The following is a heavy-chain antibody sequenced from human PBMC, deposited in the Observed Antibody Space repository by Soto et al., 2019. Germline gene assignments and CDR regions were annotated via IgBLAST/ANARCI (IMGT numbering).Heavy chain of an antibody. J-gene: IGHJ6*02. CDR3: ARSQGSSTSLEIYYYYDYGMDV. CDR1: GGTFGSYA. Sequence: QVQLVQSGAEVKKPGYSVKVSCKASGGTFGSYAISWVRQAPGQGLEWMGGIIPSPGTANYAQKFQGRVTIAADEFTSTAYMELSSLRSEDTAVYYCARSQGSSTSLEIYYYYDYGMDVWGQGTTVTVSS. V-gene: IGHV1-69*01. CDR2: IIPSPGTA. D-gene: IGHD2-2*01.